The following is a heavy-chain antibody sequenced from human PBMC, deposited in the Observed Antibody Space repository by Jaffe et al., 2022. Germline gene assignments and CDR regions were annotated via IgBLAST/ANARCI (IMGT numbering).Heavy chain of an antibody. D-gene: IGHD6-19*01. CDR1: GFTFSSYG. J-gene: IGHJ4*02. Sequence: QVQLVESGGGVVQPGGSLRLSCAASGFTFSSYGMHWVRQAPGKGLEWVAFIRYDGSNKYYADSVKGRFTISRDNSKNTLYLQMNSLRAEDTAVYYCAKRDGSGWYGDKYYFDYWGQGTLVTVSS. CDR2: IRYDGSNK. CDR3: AKRDGSGWYGDKYYFDY. V-gene: IGHV3-30*02.